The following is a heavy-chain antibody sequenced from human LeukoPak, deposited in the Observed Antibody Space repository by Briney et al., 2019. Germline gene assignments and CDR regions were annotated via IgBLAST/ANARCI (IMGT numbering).Heavy chain of an antibody. CDR3: ARDNGHKSVDY. V-gene: IGHV1-18*01. D-gene: IGHD2-21*01. CDR1: GYTFSSYG. J-gene: IGHJ4*02. CDR2: ISGYNGNT. Sequence: VASVKVSCKTSGYTFSSYGISWLRQAPGQGLEWMGWISGYNGNTNYLQKIQGRVTMTTDTSTSTLHLEVRSLRSDDTAVYYCARDNGHKSVDYWGRGTLVTVSS.